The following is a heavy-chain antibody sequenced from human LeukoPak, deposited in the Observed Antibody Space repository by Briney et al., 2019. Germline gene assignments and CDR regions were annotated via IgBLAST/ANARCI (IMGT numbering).Heavy chain of an antibody. CDR1: GFTFSSYA. D-gene: IGHD3-9*01. Sequence: GGSLRLSCAASGFTFSSYAMSWVRQAPGEGLEWVSSISGSGDFTTYYADSVRGRFTISRTNSKNTLYLEMNRLRAEDTAVYYCAKDQTGRYFDWFPPSDYWGQGTLVTVSS. CDR3: AKDQTGRYFDWFPPSDY. CDR2: ISGSGDFTT. V-gene: IGHV3-23*01. J-gene: IGHJ4*02.